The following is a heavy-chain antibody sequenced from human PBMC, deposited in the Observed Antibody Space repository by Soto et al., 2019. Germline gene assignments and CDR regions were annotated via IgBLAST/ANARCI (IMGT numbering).Heavy chain of an antibody. V-gene: IGHV4-61*01. CDR3: ERDACSGADCYSDY. CDR1: GGSVSSGSYY. D-gene: IGHD2-15*01. Sequence: PSETLSLTCTVSGGSVSSGSYYWSWIRQPPGKGLDWIGYIYYSGSTNYNPSLKSRVTISIETSRDQFSLKLSSVTAADTAVYYCERDACSGADCYSDYWGQGTLVTVS. CDR2: IYYSGST. J-gene: IGHJ4*02.